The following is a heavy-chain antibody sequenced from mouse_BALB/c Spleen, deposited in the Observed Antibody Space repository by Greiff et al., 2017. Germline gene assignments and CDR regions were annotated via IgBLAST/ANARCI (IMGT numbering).Heavy chain of an antibody. V-gene: IGHV1-7*01. CDR1: GYTFTSYW. CDR3: ARRGYDDGVAD. J-gene: IGHJ3*01. Sequence: QVQLQQSGAELAKPGASVKMSCKASGYTFTSYWMHWVKQRPGQGLEWIGYINPSTGYTEYNQKFKDKATLTADKSSSTAYMQLSSLTSEDSAVYYCARRGYDDGVADWGQGTLVTVSA. D-gene: IGHD2-2*01. CDR2: INPSTGYT.